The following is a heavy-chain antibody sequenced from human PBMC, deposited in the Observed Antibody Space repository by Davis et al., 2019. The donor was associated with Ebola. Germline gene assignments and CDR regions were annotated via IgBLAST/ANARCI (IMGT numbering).Heavy chain of an antibody. V-gene: IGHV3-30*18. CDR2: ISYDGSNK. Sequence: GESLKISCAASRFTFSSYGMHWVRQAPGKGLEWVAVISYDGSNKYYADSVKGRFTISRDSSKNTLYLQMTSLRAEDTAVYYCANSYYYGMDVWGQGTTVTVSS. J-gene: IGHJ6*02. CDR3: ANSYYYGMDV. CDR1: RFTFSSYG.